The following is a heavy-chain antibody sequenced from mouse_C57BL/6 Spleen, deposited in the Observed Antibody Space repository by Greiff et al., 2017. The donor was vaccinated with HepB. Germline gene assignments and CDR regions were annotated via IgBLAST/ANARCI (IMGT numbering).Heavy chain of an antibody. J-gene: IGHJ3*01. D-gene: IGHD1-1*01. V-gene: IGHV15-2*01. CDR2: ILPSIGRT. CDR1: DSEVFPIAY. Sequence: QVQLQQSGSELRSPGSSVKLSCKDFDSEVFPIAYMSWVRQKPGHGFEWIGGILPSIGRTIYGEKFEDKATLDADTLSNTAYLELNSLTSEDSAIYYCARGEYYGSSPAWFAYGGQGTLVTVSA. CDR3: ARGEYYGSSPAWFAY.